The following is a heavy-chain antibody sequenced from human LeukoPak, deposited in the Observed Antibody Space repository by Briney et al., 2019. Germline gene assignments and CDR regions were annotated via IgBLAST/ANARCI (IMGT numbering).Heavy chain of an antibody. CDR2: IYHSGST. V-gene: IGHV4-38-2*02. D-gene: IGHD2-2*01. CDR1: VSSISSAYY. J-gene: IGHJ4*02. CDR3: ARDRSPRTRVSATEFDY. Sequence: SETLSLTCTVSVSSISSAYYWGWIRPPPGKGMEWIGSIYHSGSTYYSPSLKSRVTISVDTSKNQFSLKLISVTAADTAMYYCARDRSPRTRVSATEFDYWGQGTLVTVSS.